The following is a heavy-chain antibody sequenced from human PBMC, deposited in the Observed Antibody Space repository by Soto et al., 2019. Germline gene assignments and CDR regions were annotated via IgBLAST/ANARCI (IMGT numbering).Heavy chain of an antibody. J-gene: IGHJ4*02. Sequence: VSGPTLGPPTQTLTLTCTFPGFSLLTTGVGVSWIRQPPGQALEWLALIYWHDDKRYSPSLKIRLTITKDTSKNQVVLTRTNIDPLATATYYCAHRGGAAVGRYYFGYWGQGALVTLS. V-gene: IGHV2-5*01. D-gene: IGHD6-13*01. CDR3: AHRGGAAVGRYYFGY. CDR2: IYWHDDK. CDR1: GFSLLTTGVG.